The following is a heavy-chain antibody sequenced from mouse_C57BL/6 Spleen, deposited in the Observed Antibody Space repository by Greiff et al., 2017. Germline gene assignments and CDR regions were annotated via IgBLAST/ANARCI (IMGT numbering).Heavy chain of an antibody. Sequence: DVMLVESGGGLVKPGGSLKLSCAASGFTFSSYAMSWVRQTPEKRLEWVATISDGGSYTYYPDNVKGRFTISRDNAKNNLYLQMSHLKSEDTAMYYCARENYYGSSKAMDYWGQGTSVTVSS. CDR3: ARENYYGSSKAMDY. CDR2: ISDGGSYT. D-gene: IGHD1-1*01. V-gene: IGHV5-4*01. J-gene: IGHJ4*01. CDR1: GFTFSSYA.